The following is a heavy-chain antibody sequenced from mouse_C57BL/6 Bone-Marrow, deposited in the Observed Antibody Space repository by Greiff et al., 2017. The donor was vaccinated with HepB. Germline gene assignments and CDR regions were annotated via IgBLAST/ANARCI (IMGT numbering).Heavy chain of an antibody. V-gene: IGHV1-82*01. CDR3: AGNLDY. J-gene: IGHJ4*01. CDR2: IYPGDGDT. Sequence: VQLQQSGPELVKPGASVKISCMASGYAFSSSWMNWVKQRPGTGLEWIGRIYPGDGDTNYNGKFKGKATLTADKSSSTAYMQLSCLTSEDFAVYVGAGNLDYWGQGTSVTVSS. CDR1: GYAFSSSW.